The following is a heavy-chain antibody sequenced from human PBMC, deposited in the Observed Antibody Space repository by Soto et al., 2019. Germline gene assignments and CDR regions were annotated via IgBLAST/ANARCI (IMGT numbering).Heavy chain of an antibody. J-gene: IGHJ5*02. CDR1: GGYVSRGSYY. Sequence: SEPLSLTCTVSGGYVSRGSYYWSWIRQPPGKGLEWIGHISYSGSTYYNPSLRGRVTVSVDTSKNRFSLKLRSVTAADTAVYYCAAGDELTGYSYRHIKWLDPGGQGALVT. V-gene: IGHV4-61*01. CDR2: ISYSGST. CDR3: AAGDELTGYSYRHIKWLDP. D-gene: IGHD3-9*01.